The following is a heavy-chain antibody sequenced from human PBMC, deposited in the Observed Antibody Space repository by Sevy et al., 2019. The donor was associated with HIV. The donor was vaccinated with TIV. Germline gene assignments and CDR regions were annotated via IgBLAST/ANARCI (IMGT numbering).Heavy chain of an antibody. CDR3: ARGVGYCSSTSCCARNWFDP. D-gene: IGHD2-2*01. J-gene: IGHJ5*02. CDR2: IIPIFGTA. CDR1: GGTFSSYA. V-gene: IGHV1-69*06. Sequence: ASVKVSCKASGGTFSSYAISWVRQAPGQGLEWMGGIIPIFGTANYAQKFQGRVTITADKSTSTAYMELSSLRSEDTAVYYCARGVGYCSSTSCCARNWFDPWGQGTLVTVSS.